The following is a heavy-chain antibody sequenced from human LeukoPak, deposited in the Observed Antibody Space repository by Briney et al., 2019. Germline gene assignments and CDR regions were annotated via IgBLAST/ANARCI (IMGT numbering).Heavy chain of an antibody. D-gene: IGHD1-14*01. Sequence: GRSLRLSCAASGFTVSSNYMSWVRQAPGKGLEWVSVIYSGGSTYYADSVKGRFTISRDNSKNTLYLQMNSLRAEDTAVYYCARESRDRYPHAFDIWGQGTMVTVSS. CDR3: ARESRDRYPHAFDI. J-gene: IGHJ3*02. V-gene: IGHV3-53*01. CDR1: GFTVSSNY. CDR2: IYSGGST.